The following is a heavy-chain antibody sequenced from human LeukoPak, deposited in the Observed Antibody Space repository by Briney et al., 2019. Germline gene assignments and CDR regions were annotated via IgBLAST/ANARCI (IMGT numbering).Heavy chain of an antibody. V-gene: IGHV3-21*01. CDR3: ARDASGSSIGLIDF. CDR1: EFTLSSYS. D-gene: IGHD1-26*01. Sequence: PGGSLRLSCVASEFTLSSYSMHWVRQAPGKGLEWVSCISTSSTYIYYADSVMGRFTISRDNAKNSLYLHMSSLRAEDTAVYYCARDASGSSIGLIDFWGQGTLVTVSS. CDR2: ISTSSTYI. J-gene: IGHJ4*02.